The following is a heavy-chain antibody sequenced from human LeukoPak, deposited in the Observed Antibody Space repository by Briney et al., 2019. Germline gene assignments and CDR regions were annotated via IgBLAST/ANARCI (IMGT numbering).Heavy chain of an antibody. CDR2: INHSGST. V-gene: IGHV4-34*01. CDR1: GGSFSGYY. CDR3: ARLALLPLYSYGRRAEDY. Sequence: PSETLSLTCAVYGGSFSGYYWSWIRQPPGKGLEWIGEINHSGSTNYNPSLKSRVTISVDTSKNQFSLKLSSVTAADTAVYYCARLALLPLYSYGRRAEDYWGQGTLVTVSS. J-gene: IGHJ4*02. D-gene: IGHD5-18*01.